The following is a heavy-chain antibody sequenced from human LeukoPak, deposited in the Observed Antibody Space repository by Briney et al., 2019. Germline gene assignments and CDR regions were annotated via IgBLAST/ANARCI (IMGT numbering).Heavy chain of an antibody. CDR3: KGPRNSYVYLLPYSGRDV. CDR1: GFTFSSYA. J-gene: IGHJ6*04. D-gene: IGHD5-18*01. Sequence: GGSLRLSCAASGFTFSSYAMSWVRQAPGKGLEWVSAISGSGGSTYYADSVKGRFTISRDNSKNTLYLQMNSLRAEDTAVYYCKGPRNSYVYLLPYSGRDVGAKGTRPTVP. V-gene: IGHV3-23*01. CDR2: ISGSGGST.